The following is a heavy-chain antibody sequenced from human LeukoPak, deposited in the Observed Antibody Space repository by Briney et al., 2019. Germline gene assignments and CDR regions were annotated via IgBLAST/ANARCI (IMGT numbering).Heavy chain of an antibody. CDR1: GGSISSSNW. D-gene: IGHD5-12*01. J-gene: IGHJ4*02. CDR3: ARGGGYDSFDY. V-gene: IGHV4-4*02. Sequence: SETLSLTCAVSGGSISSSNWWSWVRQPPGKGLEWIGEIYHSGSTNYNPSLESRATISVDKSKNQFSLNLSSVTAADTAVYYCARGGGYDSFDYWGQGTLVTVSS. CDR2: IYHSGST.